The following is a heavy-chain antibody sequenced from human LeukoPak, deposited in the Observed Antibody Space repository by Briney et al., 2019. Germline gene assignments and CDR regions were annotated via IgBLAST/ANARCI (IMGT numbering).Heavy chain of an antibody. CDR2: IRYDGTNK. CDR3: AKIGAVAGHFDY. Sequence: QAGGSLRLSCAASGFTFSSYGMHWVRQAPGKGLEWVAFIRYDGTNKYYADSVKGRFTISRDNSKNTLYLQMNSLRAEDTAVYYCAKIGAVAGHFDYWGQGTLVTVSS. D-gene: IGHD6-19*01. CDR1: GFTFSSYG. V-gene: IGHV3-30*02. J-gene: IGHJ4*02.